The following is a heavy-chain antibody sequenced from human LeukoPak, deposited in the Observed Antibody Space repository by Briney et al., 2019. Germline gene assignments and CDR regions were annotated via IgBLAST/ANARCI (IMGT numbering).Heavy chain of an antibody. V-gene: IGHV1-69*04. CDR3: ARRGIVGATSDAFDI. Sequence: GASVKVSCKASGGTFSSYDISWVRQAPGQGLEWMGRIIPILGIANYAQKFQGRVTITADKSTSTAYMELSSLRSEDTAVYYCARRGIVGATSDAFDIWGQGTMVTVSS. CDR2: IIPILGIA. J-gene: IGHJ3*02. CDR1: GGTFSSYD. D-gene: IGHD1-26*01.